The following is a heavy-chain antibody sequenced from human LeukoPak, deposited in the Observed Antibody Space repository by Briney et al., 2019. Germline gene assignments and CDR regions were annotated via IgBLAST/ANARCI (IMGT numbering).Heavy chain of an antibody. CDR1: GGSISSYY. V-gene: IGHV4-59*01. Sequence: PSETLSLTCTVSGGSISSYYWSWIRQPPAKGPEWIGYIYYSGSTNYNPSLKSRVTISVDTSKNQFSLKLSSVTAADTAVYYCARVGIRQGAFDIWGQGTMVTVSS. D-gene: IGHD1-26*01. J-gene: IGHJ3*02. CDR2: IYYSGST. CDR3: ARVGIRQGAFDI.